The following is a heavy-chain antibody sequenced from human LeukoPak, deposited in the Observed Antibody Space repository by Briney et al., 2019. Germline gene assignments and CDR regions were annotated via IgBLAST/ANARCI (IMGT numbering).Heavy chain of an antibody. CDR3: ARETPDTFYFDY. J-gene: IGHJ4*02. CDR1: GYTFTSYH. Sequence: ASAKVSCKTSGYTFTSYHMHWVRQAPGQGPEWMGIISPSAGATTYAQKFQDRVTMTGDTSTSTIYMELSSLRSDDTAVYYCARETPDTFYFDYWGLGTLVTVSS. D-gene: IGHD1-14*01. CDR2: ISPSAGAT. V-gene: IGHV1-46*01.